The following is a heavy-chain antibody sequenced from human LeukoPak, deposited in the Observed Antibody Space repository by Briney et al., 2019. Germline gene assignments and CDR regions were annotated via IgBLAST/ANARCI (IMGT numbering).Heavy chain of an antibody. Sequence: GESLKISCKGSGYGFTNYWIAWVRQMPGKGLEWMGIIYPGDFDTRYSPSFQGQVIISAEKSISTAYLQWNSLKASDTAMYYCARGGAVAATWLEYWGQGTLVTVSS. V-gene: IGHV5-51*01. D-gene: IGHD6-19*01. J-gene: IGHJ4*02. CDR3: ARGGAVAATWLEY. CDR2: IYPGDFDT. CDR1: GYGFTNYW.